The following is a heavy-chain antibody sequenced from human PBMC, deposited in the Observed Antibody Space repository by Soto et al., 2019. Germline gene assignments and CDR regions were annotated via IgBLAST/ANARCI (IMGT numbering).Heavy chain of an antibody. J-gene: IGHJ4*02. Sequence: GGSLRLSCAASGFTFSSYGMIWVRQAPGKGQERRSAISGSGGSTYYADFVKGRFTISRYNSKNTLYLQMNSLRAEDTAVYYCVLIPLGPSGGRERSFHSYCGQGSLVTVSS. CDR3: VLIPLGPSGGRERSFHSY. CDR1: GFTFSSYG. D-gene: IGHD3-16*01. CDR2: ISGSGGST. V-gene: IGHV3-23*01.